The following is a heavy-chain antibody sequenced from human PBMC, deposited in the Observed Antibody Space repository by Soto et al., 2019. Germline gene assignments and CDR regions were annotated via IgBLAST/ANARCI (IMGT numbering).Heavy chain of an antibody. CDR1: GFTFTSSA. CDR3: AAGDCGGDCSRSDAFDI. D-gene: IGHD2-21*02. Sequence: GASVKASSKASGFTFTSSAVQWVRQARGQRLEWIGWIVVGSGNTNYAQKFQERVTITRDMSTSTAYMELSSLRSEDTAVYYCAAGDCGGDCSRSDAFDIWGQGTMVTVSS. J-gene: IGHJ3*02. CDR2: IVVGSGNT. V-gene: IGHV1-58*01.